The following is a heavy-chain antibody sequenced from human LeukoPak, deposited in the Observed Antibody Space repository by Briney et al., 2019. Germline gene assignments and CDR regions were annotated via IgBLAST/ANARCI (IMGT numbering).Heavy chain of an antibody. Sequence: PSETLSLTCTVSGGSIRSGSYYWRRIRRPDGKGLEWNGRIYTSGSYNYNPTLQSRLSISVHTSRDQFSLKLSSVTAADTAVYYCARVWFGDLNWFDRWGQGTLVTVSA. D-gene: IGHD3-10*01. CDR1: GGSIRSGSYY. J-gene: IGHJ5*02. CDR3: ARVWFGDLNWFDR. V-gene: IGHV4-61*02. CDR2: IYTSGSY.